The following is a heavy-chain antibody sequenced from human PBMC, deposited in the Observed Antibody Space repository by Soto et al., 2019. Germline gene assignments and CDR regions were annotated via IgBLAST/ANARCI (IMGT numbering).Heavy chain of an antibody. CDR1: GGSVNRYY. V-gene: IGHV4-34*01. D-gene: IGHD3-3*01. CDR3: ATRITVFGLLIHPFDP. CDR2: INHTGGT. Sequence: PSETLSLTCAVYGGSVNRYYWNWIRQPPGKGLEWIGEINHTGGTHYNPSLKSRVTMSVDTSKNQFSLRLSSVTAADTAIYYCATRITVFGLLIHPFDPWGQGTQVTVSS. J-gene: IGHJ5*02.